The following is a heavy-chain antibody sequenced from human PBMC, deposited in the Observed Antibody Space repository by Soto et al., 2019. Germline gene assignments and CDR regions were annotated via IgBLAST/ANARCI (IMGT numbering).Heavy chain of an antibody. J-gene: IGHJ2*01. Sequence: SETLSLTCTVSGGSFSSSSSYWGWIRQPPGKGLEWIGSIYYSGSTYYNPSLKSRVTISVDTSKHQFSLKLSSVTAADTAVYYCASTYGSGIYWYFDLWGRGTLVTVS. CDR1: GGSFSSSSSY. V-gene: IGHV4-39*01. CDR3: ASTYGSGIYWYFDL. CDR2: IYYSGST. D-gene: IGHD3-10*01.